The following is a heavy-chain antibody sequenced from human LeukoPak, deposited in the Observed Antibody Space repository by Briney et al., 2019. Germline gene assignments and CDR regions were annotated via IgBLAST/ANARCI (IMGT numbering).Heavy chain of an antibody. CDR3: ARSYRSGWYYFDY. CDR1: GFTFSSYA. Sequence: PRGSPRLSCAASGFTFSSYAIHWVRQAPGKGLEYVSGISSNGGSTYYANSVKGRFTISRDDSKNTLYLQMGSLRAEDMAVYYCARSYRSGWYYFDYGGQATRVTVSS. J-gene: IGHJ4*02. V-gene: IGHV3-64*01. D-gene: IGHD6-19*01. CDR2: ISSNGGST.